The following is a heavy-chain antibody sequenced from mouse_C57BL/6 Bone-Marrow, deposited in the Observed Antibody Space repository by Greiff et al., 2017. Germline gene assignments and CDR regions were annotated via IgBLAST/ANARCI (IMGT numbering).Heavy chain of an antibody. CDR2: ISYNGSN. Sequence: ESGPGLVKPSQSLSLTCSVTGYSITSCNYWNWIRQLPGNKLEWMGFISYNGSNIYNPSLKSRISLTRDTSNNQYYLQLNSVTTEDTATYYCARYYGSSCDWYMDVWGTGTTVTVSS. D-gene: IGHD1-1*01. V-gene: IGHV3-6*01. CDR1: GYSITSCNY. J-gene: IGHJ1*03. CDR3: ARYYGSSCDWYMDV.